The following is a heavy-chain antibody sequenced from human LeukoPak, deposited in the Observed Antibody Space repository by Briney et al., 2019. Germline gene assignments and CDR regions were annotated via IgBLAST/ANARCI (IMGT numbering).Heavy chain of an antibody. CDR3: TRGDRSSWRSIDY. CDR2: INHSGST. Sequence: PSETLSLTCAVYGGAFSGYYWSWIRQPPGKGLEWIGEINHSGSTNYNPSLKSRVTISVDTSKNQCSLKLSSVTAADTAVYYCTRGDRSSWRSIDYWGQGTLVTVSS. D-gene: IGHD6-13*01. V-gene: IGHV4-34*01. J-gene: IGHJ4*02. CDR1: GGAFSGYY.